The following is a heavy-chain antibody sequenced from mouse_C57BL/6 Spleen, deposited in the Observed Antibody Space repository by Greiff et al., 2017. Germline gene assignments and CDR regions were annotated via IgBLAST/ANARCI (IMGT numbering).Heavy chain of an antibody. CDR1: GYTFTDYN. Sequence: EVQLQQSGPELVKPGASVKIPCKASGYTFTDYNMDWVKQSHGKSLEWIGDIKPNNGGTIYNQKFKGKATLTVDKSSSTAYMELRSLTSEDTAVYYCAREWAYYSNYDYAMDYWGQGTSVTVSS. D-gene: IGHD2-5*01. CDR3: AREWAYYSNYDYAMDY. J-gene: IGHJ4*01. CDR2: IKPNNGGT. V-gene: IGHV1-18*01.